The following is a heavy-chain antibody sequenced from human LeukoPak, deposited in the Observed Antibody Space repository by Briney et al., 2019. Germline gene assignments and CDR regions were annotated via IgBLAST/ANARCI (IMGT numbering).Heavy chain of an antibody. CDR3: ARRVAVTGDALDI. CDR1: GYSFTSYW. CDR2: IYPGDSDT. Sequence: GESLKISCKGSGYSFTSYWVAWVRQMPGQGLEWMGIIYPGDSDTRYSPSFQGQVTISADKFISTAYLQWNSLKASDTAMYYCARRVAVTGDALDIWGQGTVVIVSS. J-gene: IGHJ3*02. V-gene: IGHV5-51*01. D-gene: IGHD6-19*01.